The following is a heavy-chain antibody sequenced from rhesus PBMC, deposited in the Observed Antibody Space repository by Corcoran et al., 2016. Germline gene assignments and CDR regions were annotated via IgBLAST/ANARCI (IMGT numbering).Heavy chain of an antibody. CDR1: GAPMTPTW. J-gene: IGHJ2*01. V-gene: IGHV4-80*01. D-gene: IGHD5-12*01. Sequence: QVQLQESGPGLVKPSETLSLTCTVSGAPMTPTWWNWIRQVPGKGLEWIAEINGKNGNANFNPSLRSRVTISNDASNNRFSLKLTSVTAADTAIYYCARDTFYSDVWYFDLWGPGTPITVSS. CDR3: ARDTFYSDVWYFDL. CDR2: INGKNGNA.